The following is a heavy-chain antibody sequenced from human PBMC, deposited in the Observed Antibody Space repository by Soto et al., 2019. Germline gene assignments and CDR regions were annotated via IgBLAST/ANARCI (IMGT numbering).Heavy chain of an antibody. J-gene: IGHJ5*02. CDR2: ISAYNGNT. Sequence: ASVKVSCKPSGYTFTSYGISWVRQAPGQGLEWMGWISAYNGNTNYAQKLQGRVTMTTDTSTSTAYMELRSLRSDDTAVYYCAREDHKTNWFDPWGQGTLVTVSS. CDR1: GYTFTSYG. V-gene: IGHV1-18*01. CDR3: AREDHKTNWFDP.